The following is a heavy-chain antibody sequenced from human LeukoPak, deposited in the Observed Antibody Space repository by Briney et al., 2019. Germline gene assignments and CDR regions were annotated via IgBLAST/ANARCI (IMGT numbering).Heavy chain of an antibody. CDR3: ARDGDIVLMVYAKGPTGPPDY. CDR2: ISYDGSNK. J-gene: IGHJ4*02. CDR1: GFTFSSYA. D-gene: IGHD2-8*01. V-gene: IGHV3-30-3*01. Sequence: GGSLRLSCAASGFTFSSYAMSWVRQAPGKGLEWVAVISYDGSNKYYADSVKGRFTISRDNSKNTLYLQMNSLRAEDTAVYYCARDGDIVLMVYAKGPTGPPDYWGQGTLVTVSS.